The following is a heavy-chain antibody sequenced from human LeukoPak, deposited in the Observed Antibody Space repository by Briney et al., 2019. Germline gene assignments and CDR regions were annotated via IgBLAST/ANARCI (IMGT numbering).Heavy chain of an antibody. Sequence: SETLSLTCTVYGGSISSYYWSWIRQRPGKGLEWIAYIYYSGSTKYNPSLKSRVTISVDTSKNQFSLKLSSVTAADTAVYYCARHGEIAALGWFDPWGQGTLVSVSS. V-gene: IGHV4-59*08. CDR2: IYYSGST. J-gene: IGHJ5*02. CDR1: GGSISSYY. D-gene: IGHD6-6*01. CDR3: ARHGEIAALGWFDP.